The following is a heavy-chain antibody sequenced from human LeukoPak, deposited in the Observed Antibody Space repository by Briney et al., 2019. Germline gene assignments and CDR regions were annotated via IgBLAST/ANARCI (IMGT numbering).Heavy chain of an antibody. D-gene: IGHD2-15*01. CDR1: GGSISSSNYY. CDR2: ISYSGST. J-gene: IGHJ1*01. Sequence: SETLSLTCTVSGGSISSSNYYWGWIRQPPGKGLEWIASISYSGSTYYNWSLKSRVTISLDTSKNQFSLKLNSVTAADTAVYYCARGLGSYVGCYEHWGQGILVTVSS. CDR3: ARGLGSYVGCYEH. V-gene: IGHV4-39*07.